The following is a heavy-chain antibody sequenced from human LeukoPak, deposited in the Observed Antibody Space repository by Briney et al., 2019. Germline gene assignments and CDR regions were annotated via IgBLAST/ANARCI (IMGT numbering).Heavy chain of an antibody. D-gene: IGHD2/OR15-2a*01. CDR3: ARDSLSLYGDSFFDY. V-gene: IGHV1-18*01. CDR1: GYTFTSYG. Sequence: ASVKVSCKASGYTFTSYGISWVRQAPGQGLEWMGWISAYNGNTNYARKLQGRVTMTTDTSTSTAYMELRSLRSDDTAVYYCARDSLSLYGDSFFDYWGQGTLVTVSS. CDR2: ISAYNGNT. J-gene: IGHJ4*02.